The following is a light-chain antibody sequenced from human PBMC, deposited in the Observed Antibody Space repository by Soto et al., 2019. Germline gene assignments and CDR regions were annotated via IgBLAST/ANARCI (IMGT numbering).Light chain of an antibody. J-gene: IGLJ1*01. V-gene: IGLV2-14*03. CDR3: SSYTSSCKLAV. CDR2: DVS. Sequence: SALTQPASVSGSPGQSITIFCTGTSSDVGGYNYVSWYQQHPGSAPKLMIYDVSSRPSGVSNRFSGSKSGNTASLTISGLQAEDEADYYCSSYTSSCKLAVFGSGTKVTVL. CDR1: SSDVGGYNY.